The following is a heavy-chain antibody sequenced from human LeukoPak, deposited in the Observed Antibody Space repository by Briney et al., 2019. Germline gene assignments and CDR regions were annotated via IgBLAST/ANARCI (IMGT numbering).Heavy chain of an antibody. CDR1: GFTFSSYA. D-gene: IGHD6-19*01. CDR3: ARDRIALAGTFYYYYGMDV. V-gene: IGHV3-30-3*01. Sequence: GGSLRLSCAASGFTFSSYAMHWVRQAPGKGLEWVAVISYDGSNKYYADSVKGRFTISRDNSKNTLYLQMNSLRAEDTAVYYCARDRIALAGTFYYYYGMDVWGQGTTVTVSS. CDR2: ISYDGSNK. J-gene: IGHJ6*02.